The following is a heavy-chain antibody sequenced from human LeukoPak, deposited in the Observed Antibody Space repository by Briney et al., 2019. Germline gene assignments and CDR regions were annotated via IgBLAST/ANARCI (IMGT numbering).Heavy chain of an antibody. CDR2: IYYSGST. CDR3: ARDSAVTPYGMDV. Sequence: SETLSLTCTVSGGSISSYYWSWLRQPPGKGLEWIGYIYYSGSTNYNPSLKSRVTISIDTSKNQFSLKLRSVTAADTAVYYCARDSAVTPYGMDVWGQGTTVTVSS. J-gene: IGHJ6*02. CDR1: GGSISSYY. V-gene: IGHV4-59*01. D-gene: IGHD4-17*01.